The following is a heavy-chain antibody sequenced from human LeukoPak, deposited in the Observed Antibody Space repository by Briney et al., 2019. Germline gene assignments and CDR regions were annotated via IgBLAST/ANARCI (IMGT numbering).Heavy chain of an antibody. J-gene: IGHJ4*02. D-gene: IGHD3-22*01. CDR2: IYYSGST. Sequence: PSETLSLTCAVSGDSISSSGYYWGWIRQPPGKGLEWIGSIYYSGSTYDNPSLASRVTISIDTPKHQFSLKMSSVTAADTAVYYCARLWLINYYDSTGYFPFWGQGTLVTVSS. CDR1: GDSISSSGYY. V-gene: IGHV4-39*01. CDR3: ARLWLINYYDSTGYFPF.